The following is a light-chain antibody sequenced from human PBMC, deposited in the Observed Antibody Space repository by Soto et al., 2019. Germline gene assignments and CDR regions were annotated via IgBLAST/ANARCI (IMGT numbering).Light chain of an antibody. CDR3: QSYDSSLSGPS. CDR1: SSNIGAGYD. J-gene: IGLJ2*01. CDR2: GNS. Sequence: QSVLTQPPSVSGAPGQRVTISCTGSSSNIGAGYDVHWYQQLPGTAPKLLIHGNSNRPSGVPDRFSGSKSGTSASLAITGLQAEDEADYYCQSYDSSLSGPSFGGGTNLTVL. V-gene: IGLV1-40*01.